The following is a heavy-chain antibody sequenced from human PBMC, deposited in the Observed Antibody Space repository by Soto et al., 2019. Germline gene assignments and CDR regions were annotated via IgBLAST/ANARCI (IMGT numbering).Heavy chain of an antibody. CDR3: AMEYWGATSCYKDY. Sequence: QVQLVQSGAEVKKPGSSVKVSCKASGGTFSSYTISWVRQAPGQGLEWMGRIIPILGIANYAQKFQGRVTITADKSTSTAYMELSSLRSEDTAVYYCAMEYWGATSCYKDYWGQGTLVTVSS. J-gene: IGHJ4*02. CDR2: IIPILGIA. D-gene: IGHD2-2*02. CDR1: GGTFSSYT. V-gene: IGHV1-69*02.